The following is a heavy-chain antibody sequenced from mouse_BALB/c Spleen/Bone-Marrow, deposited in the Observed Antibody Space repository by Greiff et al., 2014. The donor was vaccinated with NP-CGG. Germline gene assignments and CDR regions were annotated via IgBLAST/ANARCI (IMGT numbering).Heavy chain of an antibody. D-gene: IGHD1-1*01. Sequence: EVQLQQSGGGLVKPGGSLKLSCAASGFTFSSYAMSWVRQTPEKRLEWVATISSGGSYTYYADSVKGRFTISRDTAKYTLYLQMSSLRSEDTAMYYCARQDYYGSSPHWYFDVWGAGTTVTVSS. CDR3: ARQDYYGSSPHWYFDV. V-gene: IGHV5-9-3*01. CDR2: ISSGGSYT. J-gene: IGHJ1*01. CDR1: GFTFSSYA.